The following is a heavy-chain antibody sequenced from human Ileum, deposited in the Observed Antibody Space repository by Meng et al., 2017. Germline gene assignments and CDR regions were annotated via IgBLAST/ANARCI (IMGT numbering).Heavy chain of an antibody. CDR3: AHIFDS. CDR1: GRSISDSDW. CDR2: MNLGGSP. Sequence: HLQWPGSVLEEPSGTLSLTRVVSGRSISDSDWLRWVRQPPGKGLEWIAEMNLGGSPNYNPSLKSRVTMSVDKSNDHLSLQLTSVTAADTAVYYCAHIFDSWGQGTLVTVSS. J-gene: IGHJ4*02. V-gene: IGHV4-4*02.